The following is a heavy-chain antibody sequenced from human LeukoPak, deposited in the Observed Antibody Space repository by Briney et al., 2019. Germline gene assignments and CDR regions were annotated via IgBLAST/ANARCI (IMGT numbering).Heavy chain of an antibody. J-gene: IGHJ4*02. Sequence: GGSLRLSCAASGFSISSDYMGWVRQAPGKGLEWVSVFYNGVNTYYADSVKGRFAISRDNSENTLYLQMNSLRADDTALYYCAKDSRGYTYGLIDYWGQGTLVTVSS. CDR3: AKDSRGYTYGLIDY. CDR1: GFSISSDY. D-gene: IGHD5-18*01. V-gene: IGHV3-53*01. CDR2: FYNGVNT.